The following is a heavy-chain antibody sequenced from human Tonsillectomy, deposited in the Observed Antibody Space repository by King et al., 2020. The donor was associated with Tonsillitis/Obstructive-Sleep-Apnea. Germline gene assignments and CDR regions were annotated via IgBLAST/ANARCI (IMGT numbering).Heavy chain of an antibody. J-gene: IGHJ4*02. V-gene: IGHV3-30*04. D-gene: IGHD3-3*01. Sequence: VQLVESGGGVVQPGRSLRLSCAASGFTFSSYAMHWVRQAPGKGLEWVAVISYDGSNKYYADSVKGRFTISRDNSKNKLYLQMNSLRPEDTAVYYCARDEGLSHHYWGQGTLVTVSS. CDR3: ARDEGLSHHY. CDR1: GFTFSSYA. CDR2: ISYDGSNK.